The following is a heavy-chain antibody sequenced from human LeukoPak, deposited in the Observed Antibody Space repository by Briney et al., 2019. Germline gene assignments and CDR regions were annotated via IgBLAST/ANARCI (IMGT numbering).Heavy chain of an antibody. V-gene: IGHV1-18*04. CDR2: ISAYNGNT. CDR1: GYTFTGYY. J-gene: IGHJ3*02. CDR3: ARDTERYPDRTEHIVVVTDIPLDAFDI. Sequence: ASVKVSCKASGYTFTGYYMHWVRQAPGQGLEWMGWISAYNGNTNYAQKLQGRVTMTTDTSTGTAYMELRSLRSDDTAVYYCARDTERYPDRTEHIVVVTDIPLDAFDIWGQGTMVTVSS. D-gene: IGHD2-21*02.